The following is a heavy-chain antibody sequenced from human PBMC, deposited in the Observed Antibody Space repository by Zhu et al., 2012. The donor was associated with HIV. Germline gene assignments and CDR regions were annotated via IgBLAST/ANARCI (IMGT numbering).Heavy chain of an antibody. Sequence: QVQLQESGPGVVKPSGTLSLTCAVSGGSISTSNWWSWVRQTPGKGLEWIGEIFHRGNTNYNPSLKSRVTISVDKSKNQFSLKLTSVTVADTAVYYCARAPRGSYDSSDYYYVFDYWGLGTLVTVSS. D-gene: IGHD3-22*01. CDR1: GGSISTSNW. J-gene: IGHJ4*02. CDR3: ARAPRGSYDSSDYYYVFDY. V-gene: IGHV4-4*02. CDR2: IFHRGNT.